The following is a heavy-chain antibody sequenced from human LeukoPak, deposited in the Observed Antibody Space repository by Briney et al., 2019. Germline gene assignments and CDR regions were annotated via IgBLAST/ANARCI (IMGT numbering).Heavy chain of an antibody. CDR2: INSGETIS. CDR3: LYGGYFQH. Sequence: GGSLRLSCAASGFTFSSYWMHWVRQVPNQGLMWVSRINSGETISEYVDSVNGRFTISRDNAKNTLYLQMNSLRVEDTAVYFCLYGGYFQHWGQGTLVTVSS. V-gene: IGHV3-74*01. D-gene: IGHD3-16*01. J-gene: IGHJ1*01. CDR1: GFTFSSYW.